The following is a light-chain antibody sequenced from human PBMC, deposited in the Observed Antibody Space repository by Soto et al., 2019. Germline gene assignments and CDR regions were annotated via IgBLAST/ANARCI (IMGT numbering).Light chain of an antibody. J-gene: IGKJ1*01. CDR3: QQYNSYSP. CDR1: QSISSW. CDR2: DAS. V-gene: IGKV1-5*01. Sequence: DIQMTQSPSTLSASVGDRVTITCRASQSISSWLAWYQQKPGKAPKLLIYDASSLESGVPSRFSGSGSGTEFTLTISSLQPDDFATYYCQQYNSYSPFGQGTKGDIK.